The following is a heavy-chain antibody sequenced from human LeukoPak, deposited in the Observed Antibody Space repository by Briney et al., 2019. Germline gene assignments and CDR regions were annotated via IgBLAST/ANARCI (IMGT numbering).Heavy chain of an antibody. CDR1: GGSFSGYY. J-gene: IGHJ5*02. Sequence: PSETLSLTCAVYGGSFSGYYWSWIRQPPGKGLEWIGSIYDSGSTYYNPSLKSRVTISVDTSENQFSLKLNSVTAADTAVYYCARHYGPWGQGTLVTVSS. D-gene: IGHD3-16*01. CDR3: ARHYGP. CDR2: IYDSGST. V-gene: IGHV4-34*01.